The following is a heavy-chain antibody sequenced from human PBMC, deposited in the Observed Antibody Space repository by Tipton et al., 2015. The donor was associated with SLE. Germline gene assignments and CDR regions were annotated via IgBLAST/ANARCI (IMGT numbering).Heavy chain of an antibody. CDR1: GGSISSSSYY. CDR2: IYYSGST. J-gene: IGHJ4*02. Sequence: TLSLTCTVSGGSISSSSYYWGWIRQPPGKGLEWIGSIYYSGSTSYNPSLQSRVTISVDTSKNQFSLKLSSVTAADTAVYYCARGDAGRSDYWGQGTLVTVSS. V-gene: IGHV4-39*07. D-gene: IGHD3-10*01. CDR3: ARGDAGRSDY.